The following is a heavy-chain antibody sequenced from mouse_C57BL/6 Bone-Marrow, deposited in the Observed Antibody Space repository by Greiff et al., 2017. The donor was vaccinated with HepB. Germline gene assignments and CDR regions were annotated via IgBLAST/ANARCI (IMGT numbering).Heavy chain of an antibody. D-gene: IGHD2-3*01. V-gene: IGHV1-50*01. CDR1: GYTFTSYW. J-gene: IGHJ4*01. Sequence: VQLQQPGAELVKPGASVKLSCKASGYTFTSYWMQWVKQRPGQGLEWIGEIDPSDSYTNYNQKFKGKATLTVDTSSSTAYMQLSSLTSEDSAVYYCARYDGRSYYAMDYWGQGTSVTVSS. CDR3: ARYDGRSYYAMDY. CDR2: IDPSDSYT.